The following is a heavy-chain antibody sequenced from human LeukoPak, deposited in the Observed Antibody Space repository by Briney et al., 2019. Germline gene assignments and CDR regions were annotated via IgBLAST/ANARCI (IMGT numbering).Heavy chain of an antibody. CDR3: AKGGVVTRGYFDY. J-gene: IGHJ4*02. D-gene: IGHD4-23*01. V-gene: IGHV3-23*01. CDR1: GFTFSSYA. Sequence: PGGSLRLSCAASGFTFSSYAMSWVRQAPGKGLEWVSAISGSGGSTYYADSGKGRFTISRDNSKNTLYLQMNSLRAEDTAVYYCAKGGVVTRGYFDYWGQGTLVTVSS. CDR2: ISGSGGST.